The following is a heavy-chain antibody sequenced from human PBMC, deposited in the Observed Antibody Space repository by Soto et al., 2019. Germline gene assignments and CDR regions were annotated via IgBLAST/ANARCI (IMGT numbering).Heavy chain of an antibody. CDR1: GGTFSSYR. CDR3: VRDSGAKLSSS. D-gene: IGHD6-13*01. CDR2: IVPIYRTA. J-gene: IGHJ4*02. Sequence: QVQLVQSGAEVKKPGSSVEVSCKASGGTFSSYRINWVRQAPGQGLEWVGGIVPIYRTADYAQKFQGRVSITADESARTSYMALRSLKSQDTAVYYCVRDSGAKLSSSWGQGTLVTVSS. V-gene: IGHV1-69*01.